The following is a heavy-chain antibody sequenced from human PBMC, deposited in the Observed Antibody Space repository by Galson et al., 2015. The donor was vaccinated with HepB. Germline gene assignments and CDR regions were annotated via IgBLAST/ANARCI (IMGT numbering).Heavy chain of an antibody. CDR2: IIPIFGTA. V-gene: IGHV1-69*06. CDR1: GGTFSSYA. J-gene: IGHJ6*02. CDR3: ASDGEGTSAPYYYGMDV. Sequence: SVKVSCKASGGTFSSYAISWVRQAPGQGLEWMGGIIPIFGTANYAQKFQGRVTITADKSTSTAYMELSSLRSEDTAVYYCASDGEGTSAPYYYGMDVWGQGTTVTVSS. D-gene: IGHD2-21*01.